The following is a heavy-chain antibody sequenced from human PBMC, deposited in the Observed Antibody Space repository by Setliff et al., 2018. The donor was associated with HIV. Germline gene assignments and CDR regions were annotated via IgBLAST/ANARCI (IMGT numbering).Heavy chain of an antibody. Sequence: PGGSLRLSCAASGFTFSDCSMNWVRQAPGNVLEWVAVILYDGSNKYYADSVKGRFTISRDNSKNTLYLQMNSLRAEDTAVYYCARDPPGGSYPYYFDYWGQGTLVTVS. CDR3: ARDPPGGSYPYYFDY. J-gene: IGHJ4*02. CDR1: GFTFSDCS. D-gene: IGHD1-26*01. CDR2: ILYDGSNK. V-gene: IGHV3-30*03.